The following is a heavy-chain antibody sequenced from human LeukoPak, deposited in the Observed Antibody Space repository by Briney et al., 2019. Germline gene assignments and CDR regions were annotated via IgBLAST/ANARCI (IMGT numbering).Heavy chain of an antibody. CDR2: IIRISSTI. CDR3: AELGITMIGGV. V-gene: IGHV3-48*03. Sequence: PGGSLRLSCTASGFTFSSYEMNWVRQAPGKGLEWFPYIIRISSTIYYADSFKGRFTISTDNGKNSLYLQMNSLTAKDTAVYYCAELGITMIGGVWGKGTTVTISS. CDR1: GFTFSSYE. J-gene: IGHJ6*04. D-gene: IGHD3-10*02.